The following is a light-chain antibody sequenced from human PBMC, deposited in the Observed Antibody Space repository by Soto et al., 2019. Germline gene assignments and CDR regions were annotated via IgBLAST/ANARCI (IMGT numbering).Light chain of an antibody. CDR3: QHYNSYSEA. V-gene: IGKV1-39*01. CDR2: AAS. J-gene: IGKJ1*01. CDR1: QSIGIS. Sequence: DIQMTQSPASLSASVGDGVTITCRASQSIGISLNWYQQRPGKAPKPLVFAASSLQSGVPSRFSGSGSGTDFTLTISSRQPEDFATYYCQHYNSYSEAFGQGTKVDI.